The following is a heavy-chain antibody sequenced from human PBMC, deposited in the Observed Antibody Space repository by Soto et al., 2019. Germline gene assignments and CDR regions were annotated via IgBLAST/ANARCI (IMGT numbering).Heavy chain of an antibody. V-gene: IGHV4-34*01. CDR1: GGSFIGYY. J-gene: IGHJ5*02. CDR2: INHSGST. CDR3: ATLGHYDFWIGFRKGNCFDP. D-gene: IGHD3-3*01. Sequence: QVQLQQWGAGLLKPSETVSLTCAVYGGSFIGYYGTWIRQPPGKGLEWIGEINHSGSTNYNPSLKRPVPTSADSFKNLSCLRLSSVTAADTAVYYCATLGHYDFWIGFRKGNCFDPWGQGTLVTVSS.